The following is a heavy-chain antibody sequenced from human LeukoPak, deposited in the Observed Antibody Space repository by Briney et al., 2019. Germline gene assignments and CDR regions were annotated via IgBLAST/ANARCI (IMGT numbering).Heavy chain of an antibody. Sequence: SETLSLTCAVYGGSFSGYYWSWIRQPPGKGLEWIGEINHSGSTNYNPSLKSRVTISVDTSKNQFSLKLSSVTAADTAVYYCATTYYYGSGSYYNFDYWGQGTLVTVSS. J-gene: IGHJ4*02. CDR1: GGSFSGYY. CDR3: ATTYYYGSGSYYNFDY. CDR2: INHSGST. V-gene: IGHV4-34*01. D-gene: IGHD3-10*01.